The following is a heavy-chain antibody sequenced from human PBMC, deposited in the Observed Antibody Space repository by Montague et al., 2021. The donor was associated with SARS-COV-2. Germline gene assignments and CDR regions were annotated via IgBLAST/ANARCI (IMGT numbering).Heavy chain of an antibody. V-gene: IGHV1-24*01. CDR3: ATTRDVVTARGYMDV. Sequence: SVKVSCKVSGYTHTDLSMHWVRQAPGKGLEWMGGFDPEDGETIYAQKFQGRVTMTEDTSTDTAYMELSSLRSEDTAVYYCATTRDVVTARGYMDVWGKGTTVTVSS. D-gene: IGHD5-18*01. CDR2: FDPEDGET. CDR1: GYTHTDLS. J-gene: IGHJ6*03.